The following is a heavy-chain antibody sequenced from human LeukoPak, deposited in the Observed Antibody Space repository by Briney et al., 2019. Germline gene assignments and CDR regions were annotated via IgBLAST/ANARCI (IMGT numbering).Heavy chain of an antibody. J-gene: IGHJ3*02. CDR3: ATVRRYCSGGSCDAFDI. CDR2: FDPEDGET. Sequence: ASVKVSCKVSGYTLTELSMHWVRQAPGKGLEGMGGFDPEDGETIYAQKFQGRVTMTEDTSTDTAYMELSSLRSEDTAVYYCATVRRYCSGGSCDAFDIWGQGTMVTVSS. D-gene: IGHD2-15*01. CDR1: GYTLTELS. V-gene: IGHV1-24*01.